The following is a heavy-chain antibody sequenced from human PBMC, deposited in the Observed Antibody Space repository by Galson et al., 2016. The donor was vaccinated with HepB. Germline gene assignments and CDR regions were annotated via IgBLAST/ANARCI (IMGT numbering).Heavy chain of an antibody. V-gene: IGHV3-21*01. CDR2: ISSSSSYI. CDR3: ARATHTITYYYDSSGYKVDAFDI. D-gene: IGHD3-22*01. CDR1: GFTFSSYS. Sequence: SLRLSCAASGFTFSSYSMNWVRQAPGKGLEWVSSISSSSSYIYYADSVKGRFTISRVNAKNSLYLQMNSLRAEDTAVYYCARATHTITYYYDSSGYKVDAFDIWGQGTMVTVSS. J-gene: IGHJ3*02.